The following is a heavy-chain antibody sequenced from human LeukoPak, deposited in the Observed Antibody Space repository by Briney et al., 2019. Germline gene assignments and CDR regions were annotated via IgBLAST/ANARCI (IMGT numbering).Heavy chain of an antibody. Sequence: SQTLSLTCAISGDSVSSNSAAWNWIRQSPSRGLEWLGGTYYRSKWYNDYAVSVKSRITINPDTSKNQFSLQLNSVTPEDTAVYYCARARIVVVPAAILVGYYFDYWGQGTLVTVSS. CDR3: ARARIVVVPAAILVGYYFDY. D-gene: IGHD2-2*02. CDR2: TYYRSKWYN. V-gene: IGHV6-1*01. CDR1: GDSVSSNSAA. J-gene: IGHJ4*02.